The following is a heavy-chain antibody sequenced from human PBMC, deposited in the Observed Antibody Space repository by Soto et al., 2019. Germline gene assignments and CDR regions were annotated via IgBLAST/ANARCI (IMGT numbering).Heavy chain of an antibody. Sequence: QVQLVQSGAEVKKPGASVKVSCKASGYTFTSYDINWVRQATGQGLEWMGWMNPNSGNTGYAQKFQGRVTMTRNTSXXXAXXXXXXXXSXDTAVYYXARXLYGDNVDYWGQGTLVTVSS. J-gene: IGHJ4*02. D-gene: IGHD4-17*01. CDR1: GYTFTSYD. V-gene: IGHV1-8*01. CDR3: ARXLYGDNVDY. CDR2: MNPNSGNT.